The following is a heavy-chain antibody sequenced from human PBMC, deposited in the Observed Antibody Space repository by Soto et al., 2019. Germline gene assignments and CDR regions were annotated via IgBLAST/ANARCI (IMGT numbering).Heavy chain of an antibody. V-gene: IGHV3-48*03. J-gene: IGHJ4*02. Sequence: QPGGSLRLSCAASGFTFSSYEMNWVRQAPGKGLEWVSYISSSGSTIYYADSVKGRFTISRDNAKNSLYLQMNSLRAEDTAVYYCARDQYYDSSGYPGAFDYWGQGTLVTVSS. D-gene: IGHD3-22*01. CDR2: ISSSGSTI. CDR1: GFTFSSYE. CDR3: ARDQYYDSSGYPGAFDY.